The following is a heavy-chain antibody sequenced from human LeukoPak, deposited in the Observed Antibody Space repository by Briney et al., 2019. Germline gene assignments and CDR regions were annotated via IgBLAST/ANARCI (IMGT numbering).Heavy chain of an antibody. CDR1: GGSIRSSSYY. CDR2: IYYSGST. V-gene: IGHV4-39*07. Sequence: SETLSLTCSVSGGSIRSSSYYWGWIRQPPGKGLEWIGSIYYSGSTNYNPPLKSRVTISVDTSKNQFSLKLSSVTAADTAVYYCARDRADYDSSDSDAFDIWGQGTMVTVSS. D-gene: IGHD3-22*01. J-gene: IGHJ3*02. CDR3: ARDRADYDSSDSDAFDI.